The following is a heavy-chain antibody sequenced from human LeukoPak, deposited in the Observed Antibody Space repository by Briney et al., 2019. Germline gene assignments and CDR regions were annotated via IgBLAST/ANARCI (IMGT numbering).Heavy chain of an antibody. J-gene: IGHJ4*02. CDR2: IYFSGST. V-gene: IGHV4-59*01. CDR3: ARGGDSSGYYYPVFDY. Sequence: SETLSLTCTVSGGSISSYYWSWIRQPPGKGLEWIGYIYFSGSTNYNPSLKSRVTISVDTSKNQFSLKLSSVTAADTAVYYCARGGDSSGYYYPVFDYWGQGTLVTVSS. CDR1: GGSISSYY. D-gene: IGHD3-22*01.